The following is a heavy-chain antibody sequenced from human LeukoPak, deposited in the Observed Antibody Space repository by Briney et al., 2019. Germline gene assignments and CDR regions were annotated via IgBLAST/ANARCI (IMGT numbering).Heavy chain of an antibody. CDR2: TYYRSKWYT. Sequence: SQTLTLTCAISGDNVSSNSASWNWIRQSPSRGLEWLGRTYYRSKWYTDYAVSVESQITINPDTSKNQFSLQLNSVTPEDTAVYHCARAPTTGSVSLAFDIWGQGTMVSVSS. CDR1: GDNVSSNSAS. CDR3: ARAPTTGSVSLAFDI. V-gene: IGHV6-1*01. J-gene: IGHJ3*02. D-gene: IGHD1-1*01.